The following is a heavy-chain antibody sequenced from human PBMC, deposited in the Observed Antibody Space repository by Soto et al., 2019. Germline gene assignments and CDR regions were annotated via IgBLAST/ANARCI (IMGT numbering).Heavy chain of an antibody. CDR1: GGSFSGYY. V-gene: IGHV4-39*01. J-gene: IGHJ5*02. Sequence: SETLSLTCAVYGGSFSGYYWGWIRQPPGKGLEWLGSIYYGGNTYDNPSLKSRVTMSVDTSKNQFFLMVSSVTAADAAIYYCARLVHDSRGYYWFDTWGRGTQVTVSS. CDR3: ARLVHDSRGYYWFDT. D-gene: IGHD3-22*01. CDR2: IYYGGNT.